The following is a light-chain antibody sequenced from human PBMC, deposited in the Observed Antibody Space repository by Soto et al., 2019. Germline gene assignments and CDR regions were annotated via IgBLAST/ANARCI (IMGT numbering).Light chain of an antibody. CDR2: EVT. J-gene: IGLJ1*01. V-gene: IGLV2-14*01. Sequence: QSALTQPASVSGSPGQSITISCTGTRSDVGRYNYVSWYQQHPGKAPKLLIYEVTYRPSGVSTRFSASKSGNTASLTISGLQAEDEADYYCSSYTSSSTPVFGTGTKLTVL. CDR3: SSYTSSSTPV. CDR1: RSDVGRYNY.